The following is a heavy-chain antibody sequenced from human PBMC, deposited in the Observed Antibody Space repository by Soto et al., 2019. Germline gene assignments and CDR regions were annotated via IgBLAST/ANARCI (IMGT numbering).Heavy chain of an antibody. J-gene: IGHJ4*02. CDR1: GGSFSSYY. CDR2: IYSSGVT. CDR3: TRGVGED. V-gene: IGHV4-4*07. D-gene: IGHD2-21*01. Sequence: QVQLQESGPGLVKPSGTLSLTCTVSGGSFSSYYWSWIRQPAGKGLEWIGRIYSSGVTHYNPSLRSRVSMSIDTSKNQFSLKLTSVTAADTAVYYCTRGVGEDWGQGTLVTVSA.